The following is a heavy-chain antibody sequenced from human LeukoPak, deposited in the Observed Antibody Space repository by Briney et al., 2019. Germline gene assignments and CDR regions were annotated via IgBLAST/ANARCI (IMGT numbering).Heavy chain of an antibody. CDR2: ISYDGSNK. CDR1: GFTFSSYA. J-gene: IGHJ4*02. D-gene: IGHD5/OR15-5a*01. V-gene: IGHV3-30-3*01. CDR3: ATRLGSLTY. Sequence: GGSLRLSCAASGFTFSSYAVHWVRQAPGKGLEWVAVISYDGSNKYYADSVKGRFTISRDNSKNTLYLQMNSLRAEDTAVYYCATRLGSLTYWGQGTLVTVSS.